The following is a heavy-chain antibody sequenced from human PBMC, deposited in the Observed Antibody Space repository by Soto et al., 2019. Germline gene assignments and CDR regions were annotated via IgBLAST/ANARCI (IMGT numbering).Heavy chain of an antibody. CDR2: ISAFNGQT. D-gene: IGHD3-16*01. CDR1: GYTFTSYG. Sequence: ASVKVSCKASGYTFTSYGVSWVRQAPGQGLEWMGWISAFNGQTNYIQKVQGRVTLTTEASTSTAYMELRSLRSDDTAVYYCARGGDYYYGLDVWGQGATVTVSS. V-gene: IGHV1-18*01. CDR3: ARGGDYYYGLDV. J-gene: IGHJ6*02.